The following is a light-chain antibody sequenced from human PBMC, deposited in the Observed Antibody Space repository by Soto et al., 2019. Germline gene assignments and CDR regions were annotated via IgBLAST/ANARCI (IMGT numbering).Light chain of an antibody. J-gene: IGLJ1*01. V-gene: IGLV2-14*01. CDR2: EVS. CDR1: SSDVGGYNY. Sequence: QSALPQPASVSGSPGQSITISCTGTSSDVGGYNYVSWYQQHPGKAPKLMLYEVSNRPSGVSYRFSGSKSGNTASLTISGLQAEDEADFYCSSYTSSSTLYVFRTGTKLTVL. CDR3: SSYTSSSTLYV.